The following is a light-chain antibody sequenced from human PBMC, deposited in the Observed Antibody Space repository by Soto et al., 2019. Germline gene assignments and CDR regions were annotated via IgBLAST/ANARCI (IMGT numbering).Light chain of an antibody. CDR3: QQSYSTPRT. CDR2: AAS. Sequence: IQMTQSPASLSASVGDRITITCRASQDIGNDLGWYQQKPGKAPKVLIYAASNLQSGVPSRFSGSGSGTDFTLTISSLQPEDFATYYCQQSYSTPRTFGQGTKVDIK. J-gene: IGKJ1*01. V-gene: IGKV1-39*01. CDR1: QDIGND.